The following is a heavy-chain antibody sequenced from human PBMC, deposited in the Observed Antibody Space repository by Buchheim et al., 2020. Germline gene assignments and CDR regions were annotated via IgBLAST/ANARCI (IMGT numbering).Heavy chain of an antibody. CDR3: ARTSSFDY. V-gene: IGHV1-2*02. CDR1: GFTLTGYY. Sequence: QVQLVQSGAEVKKPGASVKVSCKASGFTLTGYYMHWVRQAPGQGLEWMGWINPDSGGTNYAQKFQGRVTMTRDTSINPSYMELSSLTSDDSAVYYCARTSSFDYWGQGTL. J-gene: IGHJ4*02. CDR2: INPDSGGT.